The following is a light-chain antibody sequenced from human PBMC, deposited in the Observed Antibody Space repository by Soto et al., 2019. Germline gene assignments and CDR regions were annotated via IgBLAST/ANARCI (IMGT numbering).Light chain of an antibody. CDR1: QGISNW. Sequence: DNQMTQSPSSVSASVGDRVAITCRASQGISNWLAWYQQKPGKAPRLLIYAASSLQRGVLSRFSGSGSGTDFTLTISNLQPEDFGTYYCQQADSSPSTFGGGTKVQIK. J-gene: IGKJ4*01. V-gene: IGKV1D-12*01. CDR2: AAS. CDR3: QQADSSPST.